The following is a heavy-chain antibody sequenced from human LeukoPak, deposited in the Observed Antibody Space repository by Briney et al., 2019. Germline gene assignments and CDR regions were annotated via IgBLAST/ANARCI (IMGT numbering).Heavy chain of an antibody. V-gene: IGHV3-33*08. CDR3: AAEGYDFWSGYYNNWFDP. CDR2: IWYDGSNK. J-gene: IGHJ5*02. Sequence: GRSLRLSCAASGFTFSSYGMHWVRQAPGKGLEWVAVIWYDGSNKYYADSVKGRFTISRDNSKNTLYLQMNSLRAEDTAVYYCAAEGYDFWSGYYNNWFDPWGQGTLVTVSS. D-gene: IGHD3-3*01. CDR1: GFTFSSYG.